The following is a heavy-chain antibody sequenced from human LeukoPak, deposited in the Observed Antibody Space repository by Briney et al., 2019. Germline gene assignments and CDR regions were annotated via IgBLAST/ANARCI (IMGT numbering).Heavy chain of an antibody. D-gene: IGHD5-12*01. V-gene: IGHV3-30*03. Sequence: GSLRLSCAASGFTFSSYGMHWVRQAPGKGLEWVAVISYDGSNKYYADSVKGRFTISRDNSKNTLYLQMNSLRAEDTAVYYCAARVVCSGYDTFDYWGQGTLVTVSS. CDR3: AARVVCSGYDTFDY. CDR1: GFTFSSYG. CDR2: ISYDGSNK. J-gene: IGHJ4*02.